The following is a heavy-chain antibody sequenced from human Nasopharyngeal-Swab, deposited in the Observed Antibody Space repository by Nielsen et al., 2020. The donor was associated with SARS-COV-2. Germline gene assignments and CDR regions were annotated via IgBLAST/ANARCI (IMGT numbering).Heavy chain of an antibody. J-gene: IGHJ5*02. CDR1: GGSISSSSYY. D-gene: IGHD3-22*01. CDR3: ASGVAAITMIVVVIRATWFDP. CDR2: TYYSGST. V-gene: IGHV4-39*01. Sequence: SETLSLTCTVSGGSISSSSYYWGWIRQPPGKGLEWIGSTYYSGSTYYNPSLKSRVTMSVDTSKNQFSLKLSSVTAADTAVYYCASGVAAITMIVVVIRATWFDPWGQGTLVTVSS.